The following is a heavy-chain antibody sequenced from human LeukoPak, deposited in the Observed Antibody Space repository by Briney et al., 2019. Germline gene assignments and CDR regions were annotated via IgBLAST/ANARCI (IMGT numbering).Heavy chain of an antibody. CDR2: MYYSGST. D-gene: IGHD6-19*01. CDR1: GGSISTDASY. CDR3: ARLFSRGWEYHFGLDV. J-gene: IGHJ6*02. Sequence: PSETVSLTCTVSGGSISTDASYWAWIRQPPGKGLEWIGSMYYSGSTYYSSSLKSRVTLSVDTSKNQFSLKMSSVTAADTAVFYCARLFSRGWEYHFGLDVWGQGTTVTVS. V-gene: IGHV4-39*01.